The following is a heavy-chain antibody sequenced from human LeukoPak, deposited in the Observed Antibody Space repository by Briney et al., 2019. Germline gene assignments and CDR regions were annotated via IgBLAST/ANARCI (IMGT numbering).Heavy chain of an antibody. J-gene: IGHJ4*02. CDR3: ARDPGSGYEEHFDY. D-gene: IGHD5-12*01. CDR2: ISSSGSTM. V-gene: IGHV3-11*01. CDR1: GFIFSDYY. Sequence: PGGSLRLSCAASGFIFSDYYMSWIRQAPGKGLEWVSYISSSGSTMYYTDSVKGRFTISRDNAKDSLYLQMNSLRAEDTAVYYCARDPGSGYEEHFDYWGQGTLVTVSS.